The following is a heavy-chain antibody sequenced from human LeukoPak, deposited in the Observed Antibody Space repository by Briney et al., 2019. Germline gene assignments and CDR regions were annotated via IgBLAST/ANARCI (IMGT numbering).Heavy chain of an antibody. CDR1: GFTFDDYA. CDR3: AKDLSRWELPEGLDY. CDR2: ISWNSGSI. Sequence: GGSLRLSCAASGFTFDDYAMHWVRQASGKGLEWVSGISWNSGSIGYADSVKGRFTISRDNAKNSLYLQMNSLRAEDTALYYCAKDLSRWELPEGLDYWGQGTLVTVSS. V-gene: IGHV3-9*01. J-gene: IGHJ4*02. D-gene: IGHD1-26*01.